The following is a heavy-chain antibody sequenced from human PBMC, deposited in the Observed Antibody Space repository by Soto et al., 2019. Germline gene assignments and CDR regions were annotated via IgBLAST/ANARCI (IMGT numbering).Heavy chain of an antibody. V-gene: IGHV4-30-4*01. CDR2: IFYSGSA. CDR3: AREGRVHVNWSDA. Sequence: SETLSLTCTVSGGSISGGDYYWSWIRQPPGKDLEWIGYIFYSGSAYYNPSLKSRVAISVDTSKNQFSLKLSSVTAADTAVYYCAREGRVHVNWSDAWGQGTLVTV. D-gene: IGHD1-1*01. J-gene: IGHJ5*02. CDR1: GGSISGGDYY.